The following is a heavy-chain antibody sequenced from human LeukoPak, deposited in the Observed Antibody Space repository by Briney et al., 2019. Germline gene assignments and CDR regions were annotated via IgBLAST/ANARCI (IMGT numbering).Heavy chain of an antibody. CDR1: GFTFSSYG. Sequence: GSLRLSCAASGFTFSSYGMHWVRQAPGKGLEWVAVISYDGSNKYYADSVKGRFTISRDNSKNTLYLQMNSLRAEDTAVYYCAKDKVGYYDSSLPSFWGQGTMVTVSS. D-gene: IGHD3-22*01. CDR2: ISYDGSNK. CDR3: AKDKVGYYDSSLPSF. J-gene: IGHJ3*01. V-gene: IGHV3-30*18.